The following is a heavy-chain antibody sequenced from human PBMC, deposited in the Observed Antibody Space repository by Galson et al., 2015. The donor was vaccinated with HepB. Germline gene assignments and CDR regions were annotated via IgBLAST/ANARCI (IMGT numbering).Heavy chain of an antibody. CDR1: GGPSSGYY. CDR3: AGGVNAARGYFDL. CDR2: IYNSGST. V-gene: IGHV4-59*12. Sequence: QVQLQESGTGLVKASETLSLHCAVCGGPSSGYYWSWTRQPPGQGLEWIDYIYNSGSTNYNPSLKSRVTISVDKSKNQFSLKLSSVTAADTAVYYCAGGVNAARGYFDLWGRGTLVTVSS. D-gene: IGHD2-15*01. J-gene: IGHJ2*01.